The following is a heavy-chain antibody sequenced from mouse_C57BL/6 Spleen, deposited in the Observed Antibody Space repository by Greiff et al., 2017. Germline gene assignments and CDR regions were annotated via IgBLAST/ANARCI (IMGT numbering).Heavy chain of an antibody. CDR3: ARDLGSSYNY. V-gene: IGHV1-19*01. Sequence: EVQLQQSGPVLVKPGASVKMSCKASGYTFTDYYMNWVKQSHGKSLEWIGVINPYNGGTSYNQKFKGKATLTVDKSSSTAYMELNSLTSEDSAVYYCARDLGSSYNYWGQGTTLTVSS. D-gene: IGHD1-1*01. CDR2: INPYNGGT. J-gene: IGHJ2*01. CDR1: GYTFTDYY.